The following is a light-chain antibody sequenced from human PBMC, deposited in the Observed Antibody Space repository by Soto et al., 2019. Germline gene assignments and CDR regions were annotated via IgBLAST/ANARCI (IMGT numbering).Light chain of an antibody. CDR3: QQRSNWPPT. CDR2: DAS. CDR1: QSVSTY. J-gene: IGKJ4*01. Sequence: DIVLTQSPATLSLSPGERATLSCRASQSVSTYLAWYQQTPGQAPRLLIYDASKRATGIPARFSGSGSGTDFTLTISSLEPEDFAVYYCQQRSNWPPTFGGGTKVEIK. V-gene: IGKV3-11*01.